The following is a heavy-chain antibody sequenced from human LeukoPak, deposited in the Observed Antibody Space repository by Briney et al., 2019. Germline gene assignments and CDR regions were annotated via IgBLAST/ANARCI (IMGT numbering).Heavy chain of an antibody. Sequence: GGSLRLSCAASGFAFSSYGMNWVRQAPGKGLEWVSSISGTSAYIYYADSVRGRFTISRDNAKNSLYLQMNSLRAEDTAVYFCARKLTGSFDIWGQGTMVTVSS. CDR1: GFAFSSYG. J-gene: IGHJ3*02. V-gene: IGHV3-21*01. CDR2: ISGTSAYI. D-gene: IGHD7-27*01. CDR3: ARKLTGSFDI.